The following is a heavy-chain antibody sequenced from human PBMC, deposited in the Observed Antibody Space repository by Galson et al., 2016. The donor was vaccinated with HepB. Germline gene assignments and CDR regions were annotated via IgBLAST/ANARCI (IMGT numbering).Heavy chain of an antibody. CDR3: ARDESDTAMVILFDS. Sequence: KVSCKASGYTFTDYSMHWLRQAPGQGLEWMGWINPNSAGTNYAQKFQGRVTMTRDTSISTAYMELSRLRSDDTAVYYCARDESDTAMVILFDSWGQGTLITVSS. V-gene: IGHV1-2*02. J-gene: IGHJ4*02. CDR1: GYTFTDYS. D-gene: IGHD5-18*01. CDR2: INPNSAGT.